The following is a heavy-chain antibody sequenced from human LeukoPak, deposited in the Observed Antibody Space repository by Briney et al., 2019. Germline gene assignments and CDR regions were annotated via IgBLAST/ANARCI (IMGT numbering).Heavy chain of an antibody. V-gene: IGHV3-15*07. D-gene: IGHD3-22*01. CDR2: IKSKTDGGTT. CDR3: STTYYYDSSEGY. J-gene: IGHJ4*02. Sequence: GGSLRLSCAASGFTFSNAWMNWVRQAPGKGLEWVGRIKSKTDGGTTDYAAPVKGRFTISRDGSKNTLYLQMNSLKTEDTAVYYCSTTYYYDSSEGYWGQGTLVTVSS. CDR1: GFTFSNAW.